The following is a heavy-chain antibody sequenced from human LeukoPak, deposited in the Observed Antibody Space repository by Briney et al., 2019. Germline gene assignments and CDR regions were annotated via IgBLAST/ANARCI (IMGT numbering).Heavy chain of an antibody. CDR3: ARHLPRGTPGYAYDY. Sequence: SETLSLTCSVSGDFTSDYYLSWIRQPPGQGLEFIGYTHSTGNPNYNPSLRSRVTISADTSKGLFSLRLRSVTAADTAVYYCARHLPRGTPGYAYDYWGQGTLVTVSS. CDR2: THSTGNP. D-gene: IGHD3-9*01. V-gene: IGHV4-59*08. J-gene: IGHJ4*02. CDR1: GDFTSDYY.